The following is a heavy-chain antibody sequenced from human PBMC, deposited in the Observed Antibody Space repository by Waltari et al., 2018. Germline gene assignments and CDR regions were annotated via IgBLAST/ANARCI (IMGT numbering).Heavy chain of an antibody. CDR2: IYYSGTT. Sequence: QLELQESGPGLVKPSETLSLTCSVSGGSIRRSGYYWVWIRQPPGKGLEWIGGIYYSGTTYYNPSRNSRVTISVDTCKSQFALKLTSVTAADTAMYFCARQSYYDESGHDWGQGTLVTVS. CDR1: GGSIRRSGYY. J-gene: IGHJ4*02. V-gene: IGHV4-39*01. D-gene: IGHD3-22*01. CDR3: ARQSYYDESGHD.